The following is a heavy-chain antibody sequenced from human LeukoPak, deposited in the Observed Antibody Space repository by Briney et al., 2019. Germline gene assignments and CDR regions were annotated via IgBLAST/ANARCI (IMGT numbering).Heavy chain of an antibody. CDR2: IIPIFGTA. D-gene: IGHD2-2*02. CDR1: GGTFSSYA. Sequence: GASVKVSCKASGGTFSSYAISWVRQAPGQGLEWMGRIIPIFGTANYAQKFQGRVTITTDESTSTAYMELSSLRSEDTAVYYCARGLPPGYCSSTSYYTPNFDYWGQGTLVTVSS. J-gene: IGHJ4*02. CDR3: ARGLPPGYCSSTSYYTPNFDY. V-gene: IGHV1-69*05.